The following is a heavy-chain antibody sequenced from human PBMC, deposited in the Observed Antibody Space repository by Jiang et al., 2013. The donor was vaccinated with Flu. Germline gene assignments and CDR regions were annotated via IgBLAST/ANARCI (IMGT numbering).Heavy chain of an antibody. CDR2: IYYTGST. V-gene: IGHV4-59*01. CDR1: GGSISSYY. J-gene: IGHJ4*02. D-gene: IGHD6-13*01. Sequence: GPGLVKPSETLSLTCTVSGGSISSYYWTWIRQPPGKGLEWIGDIYYTGSTNYNPSLKSRVTILVDTSKIQFSLKLSSVTAADTAVYYCAREGSSSSRLDCWGQGTLVTVSS. CDR3: AREGSSSSRLDC.